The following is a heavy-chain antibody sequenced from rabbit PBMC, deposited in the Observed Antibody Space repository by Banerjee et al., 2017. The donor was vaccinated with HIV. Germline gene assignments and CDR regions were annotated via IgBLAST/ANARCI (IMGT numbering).Heavy chain of an antibody. CDR3: VRWGWL. J-gene: IGHJ4*01. Sequence: QEQLEESGGGLVKPEGSLTLTCTASGFSFSNKCVMCWVRQAPGKGLEWIGCINTSSGNTVYASWAKGRFTISRSTSLNTVTLQMTSLTAADTATYFCVRWGWLWGPGTLVTVS. CDR1: GFSFSNKCV. D-gene: IGHD4-2*01. V-gene: IGHV1S43*01. CDR2: INTSSGNT.